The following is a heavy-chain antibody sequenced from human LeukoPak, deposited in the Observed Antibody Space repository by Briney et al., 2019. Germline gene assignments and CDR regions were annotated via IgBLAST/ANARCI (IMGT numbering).Heavy chain of an antibody. J-gene: IGHJ3*02. CDR3: ARSSGDFHDAFDI. Sequence: GGSLRLSCVVSGFSVSDHYMSWVRQAPGKGLQWLSVIFADDLTYYEDSIKGRFTISRENAKNSLYLQMNSLRAGDTAVYYCARSSGDFHDAFDIWGQGTMVTVSS. CDR1: GFSVSDHY. D-gene: IGHD1-1*01. CDR2: IFADDLT. V-gene: IGHV3-53*01.